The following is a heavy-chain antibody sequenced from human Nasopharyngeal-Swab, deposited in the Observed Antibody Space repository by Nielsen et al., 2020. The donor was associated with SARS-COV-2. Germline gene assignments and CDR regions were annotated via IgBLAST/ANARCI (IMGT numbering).Heavy chain of an antibody. CDR2: ISGSGGST. D-gene: IGHD1-20*01. V-gene: IGHV3-23*01. J-gene: IGHJ4*02. Sequence: GGSLRLSCAASGFTFSSYAMSWVRQAPGKGLEWVSAISGSGGSTYYADSVKGWFTISRDNSKNTLYLQMNSLRAEDTAVYYCAKVGFRSITGTSPLEYWGQGTLVTVSS. CDR1: GFTFSSYA. CDR3: AKVGFRSITGTSPLEY.